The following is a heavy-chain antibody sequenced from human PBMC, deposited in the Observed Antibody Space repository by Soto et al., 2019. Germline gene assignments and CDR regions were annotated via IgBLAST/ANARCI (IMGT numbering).Heavy chain of an antibody. V-gene: IGHV3-30*18. CDR3: AKARGSNGMDV. J-gene: IGHJ6*02. CDR1: GFTFRSYG. Sequence: QPGGSLRLSCAASGFTFRSYGMHWVRQAPGKGLEWVAIISDDGSNKDHADSVKGRFTISRDNPKNTLYLQINSLRAEDTAVYYCAKARGSNGMDVWGQGTTVTVSS. D-gene: IGHD2-15*01. CDR2: ISDDGSNK.